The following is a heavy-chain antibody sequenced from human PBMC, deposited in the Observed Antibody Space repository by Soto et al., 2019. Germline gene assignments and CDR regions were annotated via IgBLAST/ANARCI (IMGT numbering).Heavy chain of an antibody. D-gene: IGHD3-22*01. CDR3: AKEMYYDDGSGYYYYYNMDV. V-gene: IGHV3-9*01. J-gene: IGHJ6*02. CDR1: VFAFEDYA. CDR2: MSWNSGSI. Sequence: RLSCAASVFAFEDYAMHLVRQAPGKGLEWVSGMSWNSGSIGYADSVKGRFTISRDNAKNSLYLQMNSLRPEDTALYYCAKEMYYDDGSGYYYYYNMDVWGQGTTVTVSS.